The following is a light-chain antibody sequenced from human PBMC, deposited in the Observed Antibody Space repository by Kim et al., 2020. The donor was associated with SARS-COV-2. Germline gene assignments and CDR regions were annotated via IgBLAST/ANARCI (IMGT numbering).Light chain of an antibody. J-gene: IGLJ1*01. CDR1: SSDVGGYDY. CDR3: SSYTSGSTLYV. V-gene: IGLV2-14*03. CDR2: DVN. Sequence: QSITLSCTGSSSDVGGYDYVSWYQHHPGKAPKVIIYDVNNRPSGLSDRFSGSKSGNTASLTISGLQAEDEADYYCSSYTSGSTLYVFGTGTKVTVL.